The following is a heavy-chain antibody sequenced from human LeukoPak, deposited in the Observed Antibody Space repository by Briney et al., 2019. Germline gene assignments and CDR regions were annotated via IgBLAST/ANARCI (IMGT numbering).Heavy chain of an antibody. V-gene: IGHV1-8*01. CDR1: GYTFTSYD. CDR2: MNPNSGNT. J-gene: IGHJ5*02. D-gene: IGHD2-15*01. Sequence: ASVTVSCKASGYTFTSYDINWVRQAPRQGLEWMGWMNPNSGNTGYAQNFQGRVTMTRNTSISTAYMELSSLRSEDTAVYYCARDCSGGSCYSGGTGFDPWGQGTLVTVSS. CDR3: ARDCSGGSCYSGGTGFDP.